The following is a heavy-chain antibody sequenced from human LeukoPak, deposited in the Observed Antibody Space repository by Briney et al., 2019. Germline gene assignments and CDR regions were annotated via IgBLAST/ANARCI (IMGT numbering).Heavy chain of an antibody. D-gene: IGHD3-10*01. Sequence: SETLSLTCAVYGGSFSGYYWSWIRQPPGKGLEWIGEINHNGSTNYNPSLKSRVTISVDTSKNQFSLKLSSVTAADTAVYYCARAHAKYYGSGSPINWFDPWGQGTLVTVSS. V-gene: IGHV4-34*01. CDR3: ARAHAKYYGSGSPINWFDP. CDR2: INHNGST. J-gene: IGHJ5*02. CDR1: GGSFSGYY.